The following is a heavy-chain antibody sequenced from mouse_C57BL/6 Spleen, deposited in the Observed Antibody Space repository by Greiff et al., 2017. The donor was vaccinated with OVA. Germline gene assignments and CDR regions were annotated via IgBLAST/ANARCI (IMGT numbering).Heavy chain of an antibody. CDR1: GFTFSSYA. Sequence: EVQVVESGGGLVKPGGSLKLSCAASGFTFSSYAMSWVRQTPEKRLEWVATISDGGSYTYYPDNVKGRFTISRDNAKNNLYLQMSHLKSDDTAMYYCARDEDYDYAMDYWGQGTSVTVSS. V-gene: IGHV5-4*01. D-gene: IGHD2-4*01. CDR3: ARDEDYDYAMDY. J-gene: IGHJ4*01. CDR2: ISDGGSYT.